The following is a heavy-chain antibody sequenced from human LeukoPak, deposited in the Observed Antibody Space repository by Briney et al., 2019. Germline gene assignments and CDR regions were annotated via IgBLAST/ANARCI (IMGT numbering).Heavy chain of an antibody. V-gene: IGHV3-48*01. Sequence: GGSLRLSCAASGFTFSSYSMNWVRQAPGKGLEWVSYISSSSSTIYYADSVKGRFTISRDNSKNTLYLQMNSLRAEDTAVYYCASTQRGGDFDYWGQGTLVTVSS. CDR3: ASTQRGGDFDY. J-gene: IGHJ4*02. CDR2: ISSSSSTI. CDR1: GFTFSSYS.